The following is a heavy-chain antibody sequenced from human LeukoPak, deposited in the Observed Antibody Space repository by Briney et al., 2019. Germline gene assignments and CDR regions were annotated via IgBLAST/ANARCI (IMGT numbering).Heavy chain of an antibody. CDR1: GFIFSNYA. J-gene: IGHJ4*02. CDR3: VKGPRPDITVAHTVEN. V-gene: IGHV3-23*01. D-gene: IGHD6-19*01. Sequence: GGSLRLSCAASGFIFSNYAMSWVRQVPGRGLEWVSTISSRGDSTYVADSVKGRFTISRDNSKNSLYLQMNTVRAEDTAVYYCVKGPRPDITVAHTVENWGQGTLVTASS. CDR2: ISSRGDST.